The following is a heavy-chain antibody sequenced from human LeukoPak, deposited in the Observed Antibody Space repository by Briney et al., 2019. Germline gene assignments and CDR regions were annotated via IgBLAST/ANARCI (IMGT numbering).Heavy chain of an antibody. CDR2: IYTSGST. Sequence: SQTLSLTCTVSGGSISSGSYYWRWIRQPAGKGLEWIGRIYTSGSTNYNPSLKSRVTISVDTSKNQFSLKLSSVTAADTAVYYCARGSYSIEYWGQGTLVTVSS. V-gene: IGHV4-61*02. CDR1: GGSISSGSYY. J-gene: IGHJ4*02. CDR3: ARGSYSIEY. D-gene: IGHD1-26*01.